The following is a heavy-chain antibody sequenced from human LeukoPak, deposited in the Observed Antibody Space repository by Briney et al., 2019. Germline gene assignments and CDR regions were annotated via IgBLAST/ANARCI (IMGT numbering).Heavy chain of an antibody. CDR1: GFTFSSYG. Sequence: PGGSLRLSCAASGFTFSSYGMHWVRQAPGKGLEWVAFISYDGSNKYYPDSVKGRFTISRDNSKNTLYLQMNSLRAEDTAVYYCAKVASHWGQGTLVTVSS. CDR2: ISYDGSNK. V-gene: IGHV3-30*18. J-gene: IGHJ4*02. CDR3: AKVASH.